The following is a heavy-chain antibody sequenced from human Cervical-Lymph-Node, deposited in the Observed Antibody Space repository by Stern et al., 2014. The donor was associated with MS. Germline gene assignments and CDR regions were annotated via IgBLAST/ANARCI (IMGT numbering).Heavy chain of an antibody. J-gene: IGHJ6*02. CDR2: IIPVFATS. Sequence: QMQLVQSGAEVKKPGSSAKVSCKASGGTFNSYAISWVRQAPGQGLEWMGSIIPVFATSRTAQKFQGRVTITADESTGTASMELSSLRSEDTAVYYCARVNHYSYYYGLDVWGQGTTVTVSS. CDR3: ARVNHYSYYYGLDV. V-gene: IGHV1-69*18. CDR1: GGTFNSYA.